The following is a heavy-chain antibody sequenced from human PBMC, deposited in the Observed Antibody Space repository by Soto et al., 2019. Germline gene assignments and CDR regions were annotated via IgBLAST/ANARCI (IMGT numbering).Heavy chain of an antibody. Sequence: GGSLRLSCAASGFTFYYYNMNWVRQAPGRGLEWLSSISGSGIDIHFTDPVKGRFTISRDNAKNSLYLQMNSLRAEDTAVYYCARAPINPYSSWFVVPEHWFDPWGQGTLVTVSS. V-gene: IGHV3-21*01. J-gene: IGHJ5*02. CDR3: ARAPINPYSSWFVVPEHWFDP. CDR2: ISGSGIDI. CDR1: GFTFYYYN. D-gene: IGHD2-2*01.